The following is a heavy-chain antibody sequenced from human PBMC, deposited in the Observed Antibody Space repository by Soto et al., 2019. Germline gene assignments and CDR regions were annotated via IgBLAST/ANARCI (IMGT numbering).Heavy chain of an antibody. CDR3: AWLGYSGGWPAQYFDD. CDR2: ISSSGST. Sequence: QVQLQESGPGLVKPSQTLSLTCTVSGVSISSGGYFWTWIRQFPGKGLEWIGNISSSGSTSYNPSLESRVTISGDTSETQFSLKVASVTAADTAVYFCAWLGYSGGWPAQYFDDGGQGTLVTVSS. D-gene: IGHD6-19*01. CDR1: GVSISSGGYF. J-gene: IGHJ4*02. V-gene: IGHV4-31*03.